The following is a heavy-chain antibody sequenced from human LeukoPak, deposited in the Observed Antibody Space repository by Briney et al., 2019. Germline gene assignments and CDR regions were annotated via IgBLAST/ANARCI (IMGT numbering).Heavy chain of an antibody. CDR1: GYTSTSYG. V-gene: IGHV1-2*02. J-gene: IGHJ4*02. D-gene: IGHD2-21*02. CDR2: INLNSGGT. CDR3: ARDLLGINAYCGGDCYGAYDY. Sequence: ASVKVSCKASGYTSTSYGISWVRQAPGQGLEWMGWINLNSGGTNYAQKFQGRVTMTRDTSISTAYMELSRLRSDDTAVYYCARDLLGINAYCGGDCYGAYDYWGQGTLVTVSS.